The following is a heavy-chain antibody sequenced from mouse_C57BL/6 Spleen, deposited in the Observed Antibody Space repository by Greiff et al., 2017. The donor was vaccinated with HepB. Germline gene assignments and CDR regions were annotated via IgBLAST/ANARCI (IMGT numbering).Heavy chain of an antibody. CDR1: GFTFSSYA. J-gene: IGHJ4*01. Sequence: EVKLVESGAGLVKPGGSLKLSCAASGFTFSSYAMSWVRQTPEKRLEWVAYISSGGDYIYYADTVKGRFTISRDNARNTRYLQMSSLKSEDTAMYYCTRGHDYDDYYAMDYWGQGTSVTVSS. CDR2: ISSGGDYI. D-gene: IGHD2-4*01. CDR3: TRGHDYDDYYAMDY. V-gene: IGHV5-9-1*02.